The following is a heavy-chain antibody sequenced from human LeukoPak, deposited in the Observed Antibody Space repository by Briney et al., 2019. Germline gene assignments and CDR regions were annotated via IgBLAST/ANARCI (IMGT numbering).Heavy chain of an antibody. D-gene: IGHD2-2*01. V-gene: IGHV4-4*07. CDR3: ARTPPSYCSSTSCYLDAFDI. J-gene: IGHJ3*02. CDR1: GGSISSYY. Sequence: SETLSLTCTVSGGSISSYYWSWIRQPAGKGLEWIGRIYTSGSTNYNPSLKSRVTMSVDTSKNQFSLKLSSVTAADTAVYYCARTPPSYCSSTSCYLDAFDIWGQGTMVTVSS. CDR2: IYTSGST.